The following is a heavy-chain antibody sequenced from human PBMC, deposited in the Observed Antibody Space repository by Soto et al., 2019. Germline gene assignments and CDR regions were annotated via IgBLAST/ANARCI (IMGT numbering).Heavy chain of an antibody. CDR3: AKTMARLRPYGMDV. CDR1: GFTFSSYA. V-gene: IGHV3-23*01. Sequence: GGSLRLSCAASGFTFSSYAMSWVRQAPGKGLEWVSAISGSGGSTYYADSVKGRFTISRDNSENTLYLQMNSLRAEDTAVYYCAKTMARLRPYGMDVWGQGTTVTVSS. CDR2: ISGSGGST. D-gene: IGHD2-8*01. J-gene: IGHJ6*02.